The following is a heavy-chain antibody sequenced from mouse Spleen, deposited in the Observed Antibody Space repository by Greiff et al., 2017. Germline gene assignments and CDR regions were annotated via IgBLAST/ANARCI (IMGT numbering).Heavy chain of an antibody. Sequence: EVMLVESGGGLVKRGGSLKLSCAASGFTFSSYYMSWVRQTPEKRLEWVATISSGGGSTYYPDSVKGRFTISRDNAKNTLYLQMSSLNSEDTAVYYCARDSSAQFAYWGQGTLVTVSA. J-gene: IGHJ3*01. CDR1: GFTFSSYY. CDR3: ARDSSAQFAY. CDR2: ISSGGGST. V-gene: IGHV5-9*01. D-gene: IGHD3-2*01.